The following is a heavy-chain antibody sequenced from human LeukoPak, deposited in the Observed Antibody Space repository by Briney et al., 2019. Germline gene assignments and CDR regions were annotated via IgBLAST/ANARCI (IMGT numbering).Heavy chain of an antibody. J-gene: IGHJ4*02. CDR3: ASGVPDY. V-gene: IGHV3-73*01. D-gene: IGHD3-10*01. Sequence: GGSLRLSCAAPGFIFSDSAMHWVRQASGKGLEWVGRIRSKANSHATAYAASVKGRFTISRDDSKNTAYLQMNSLKSEDTAVYYCASGVPDYWGQGTLVTVSS. CDR2: IRSKANSHAT. CDR1: GFIFSDSA.